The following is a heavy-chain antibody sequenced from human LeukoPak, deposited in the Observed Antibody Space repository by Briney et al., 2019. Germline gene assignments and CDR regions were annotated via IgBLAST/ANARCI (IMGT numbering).Heavy chain of an antibody. CDR3: VRVSHYYGSEIEY. CDR1: GYTYNSYD. Sequence: ASAKVSCKASGYTYNSYDITWVRQAPGQGLEWMGWISAYNGNTNYAQKVQGRVTMTTDTSTSTAYMELRSLRSDDTAVYYCVRVSHYYGSEIEYWGQGTLVTVSS. D-gene: IGHD3-10*01. V-gene: IGHV1-18*01. CDR2: ISAYNGNT. J-gene: IGHJ4*02.